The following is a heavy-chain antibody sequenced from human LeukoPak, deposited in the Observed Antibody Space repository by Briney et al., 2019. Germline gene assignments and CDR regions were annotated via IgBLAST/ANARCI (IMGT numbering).Heavy chain of an antibody. CDR3: ARNSTVTSPSTGYFDY. Sequence: SETLSLTCAVSGYSISSCDYWGWIRQPPGEGLGGIGSVYYSGSTHYNQSLKSRVTISVDRSRNQFSLWLSSVTAADTAVYYCARNSTVTSPSTGYFDYWGQGALATVSS. V-gene: IGHV4-38-2*01. CDR2: VYYSGST. D-gene: IGHD4-17*01. J-gene: IGHJ4*02. CDR1: GYSISSCDY.